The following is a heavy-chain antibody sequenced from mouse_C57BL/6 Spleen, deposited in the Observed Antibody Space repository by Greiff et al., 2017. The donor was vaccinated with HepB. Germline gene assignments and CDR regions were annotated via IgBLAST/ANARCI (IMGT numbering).Heavy chain of an antibody. J-gene: IGHJ4*01. CDR1: GYTFTSYW. Sequence: VQLQQSGTELVKPGASVKLSCKASGYTFTSYWMHWVKQRPGQGLEWIGNINPSNGGTNYNEKFKSKATLTVDKSSSTAYMQLSSLTSEDSAVYYCAGAYGYDVRAMDYWGQGTSVTVSS. CDR2: INPSNGGT. CDR3: AGAYGYDVRAMDY. V-gene: IGHV1-53*01. D-gene: IGHD2-2*01.